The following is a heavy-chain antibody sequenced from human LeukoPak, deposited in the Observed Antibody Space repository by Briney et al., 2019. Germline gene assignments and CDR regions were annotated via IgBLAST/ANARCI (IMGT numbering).Heavy chain of an antibody. Sequence: SETLSLTCTVSGGSISSSSYYWGWIRQPPGKGLEWIGSIYYSGSTYYNPSLKSRVTISVDTSKNQFSLKLSSVTAADTAVYYCAREKYSYGPGGDYWGQGTLVTVSS. CDR3: AREKYSYGPGGDY. CDR1: GGSISSSSYY. D-gene: IGHD5-18*01. V-gene: IGHV4-39*02. CDR2: IYYSGST. J-gene: IGHJ4*02.